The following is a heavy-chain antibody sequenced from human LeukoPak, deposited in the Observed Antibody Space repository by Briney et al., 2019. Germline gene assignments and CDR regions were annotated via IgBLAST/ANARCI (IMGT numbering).Heavy chain of an antibody. D-gene: IGHD1-26*01. V-gene: IGHV3-30*03. J-gene: IGHJ4*02. CDR2: ISYDGNNR. Sequence: GGSLRLSCAASGFTFSSNYMSWVRQAPGKGLEWVTFISYDGNNRKYADSVAGRFTISRDNSKNTLYLEMNSVRPEDTALYYCVRKIGSPPSPGHFDYWGQGTLVTVSS. CDR1: GFTFSSNY. CDR3: VRKIGSPPSPGHFDY.